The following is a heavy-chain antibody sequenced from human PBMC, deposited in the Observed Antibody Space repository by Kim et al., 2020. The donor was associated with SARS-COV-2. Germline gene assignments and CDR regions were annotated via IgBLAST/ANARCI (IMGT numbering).Heavy chain of an antibody. CDR3: ARAGMQCLVLPIFYYFDY. V-gene: IGHV4-34*01. CDR1: GGSFSGYY. CDR2: INHSGST. J-gene: IGHJ4*02. D-gene: IGHD6-19*01. Sequence: SETLSLTCAVYGGSFSGYYWSWIRQPPGKGLEWIGEINHSGSTNYNPSLKSRVTISVDTSKNQFSLKLSSVTAADTAVYYCARAGMQCLVLPIFYYFDYWGQRTLVTVST.